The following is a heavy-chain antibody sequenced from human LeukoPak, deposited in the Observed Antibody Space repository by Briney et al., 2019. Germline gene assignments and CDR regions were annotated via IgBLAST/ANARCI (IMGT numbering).Heavy chain of an antibody. CDR1: GFTFSSYW. D-gene: IGHD3-22*01. J-gene: IGHJ4*02. CDR2: IKQDGSEK. Sequence: PGGSLRLSCAASGFTFSSYWMSWVRQAPGKGLEWVANIKQDGSEKYYVDSVKGRFTISRDNAKNSLYLQMNSLRAEDTAVYYCARDGETTMIGVVTNSFDYWGQGTLVTVSS. V-gene: IGHV3-7*01. CDR3: ARDGETTMIGVVTNSFDY.